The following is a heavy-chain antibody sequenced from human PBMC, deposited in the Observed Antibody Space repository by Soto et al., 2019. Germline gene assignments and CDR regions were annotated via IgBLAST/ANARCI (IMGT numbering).Heavy chain of an antibody. D-gene: IGHD1-26*01. CDR2: IYPGDSDT. J-gene: IGHJ6*02. Sequence: PGESLEISCKGSGYSFTSYWIGWVRQMPGKGLEWMGIIYPGDSDTRYSPSFQGQVTISRDNAKNSLYLQMDSLRAEDTAVYYCARVGTLYAMDVWGQGTTVTVSS. CDR3: ARVGTLYAMDV. CDR1: GYSFTSYW. V-gene: IGHV5-51*01.